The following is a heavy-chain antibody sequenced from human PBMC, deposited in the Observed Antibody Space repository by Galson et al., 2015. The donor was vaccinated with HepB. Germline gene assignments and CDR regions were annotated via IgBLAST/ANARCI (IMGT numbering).Heavy chain of an antibody. CDR3: ARDYCSSASCRELYGMDV. V-gene: IGHV1-18*01. J-gene: IGHJ6*02. D-gene: IGHD2-2*01. CDR1: GYTFPRYG. Sequence: SVKVSCKASGYTFPRYGISWVRQAPGQGLEWLGWITPYNGNTNYAQKFQDRVTMTTDTSTSTAYMELRSLRSDDTAGYYCARDYCSSASCRELYGMDVWGQGTTVTVSS. CDR2: ITPYNGNT.